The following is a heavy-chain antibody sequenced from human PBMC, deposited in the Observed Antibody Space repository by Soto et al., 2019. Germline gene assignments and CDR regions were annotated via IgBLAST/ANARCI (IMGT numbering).Heavy chain of an antibody. D-gene: IGHD3-16*01. Sequence: QVQLVESGGGVVQPGRSLRLSCAASGFTFSSYGMHWVRQAPGKGLEWVAVIWYDGSNKYYADSVKGRFTISRDNSKNMLYLQMNSLRAEDTAVYYCARDGAQMYYFDYWGQGTLVTVSS. V-gene: IGHV3-33*01. CDR1: GFTFSSYG. CDR2: IWYDGSNK. CDR3: ARDGAQMYYFDY. J-gene: IGHJ4*02.